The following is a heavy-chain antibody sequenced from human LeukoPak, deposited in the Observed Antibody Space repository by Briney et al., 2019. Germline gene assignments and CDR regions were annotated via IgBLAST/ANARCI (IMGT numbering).Heavy chain of an antibody. J-gene: IGHJ4*02. Sequence: RAGGSLRLSCVASGFTFSTSWMNWVRQAPGKGLEWVAIVKGDGSEKAYVDSVKGRFSISRDNAENSVYLQVSSLRAEDTAVYYCAKGWEYGEAGIDFWGQGTLVTVSS. D-gene: IGHD1-26*01. V-gene: IGHV3-7*04. CDR2: VKGDGSEK. CDR1: GFTFSTSW. CDR3: AKGWEYGEAGIDF.